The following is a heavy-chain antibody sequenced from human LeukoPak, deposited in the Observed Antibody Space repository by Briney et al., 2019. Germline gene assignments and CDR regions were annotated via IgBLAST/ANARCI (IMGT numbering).Heavy chain of an antibody. CDR3: ARAKYYYDSSFDY. V-gene: IGHV1-2*02. J-gene: IGHJ4*02. Sequence: ASVKVSCKASGYTFTGYYMHWVRQAPGQGLEWMGWINPNSGGTNYAQKFQGRVTMTRDTSISTAYMELSRLRSDDTAVYYCARAKYYYDSSFDYWGQGTLVTVSS. CDR2: INPNSGGT. D-gene: IGHD3-22*01. CDR1: GYTFTGYY.